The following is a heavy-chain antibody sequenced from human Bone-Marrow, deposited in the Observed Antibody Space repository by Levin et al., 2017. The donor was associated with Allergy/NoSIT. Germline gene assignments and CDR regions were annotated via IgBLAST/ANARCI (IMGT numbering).Heavy chain of an antibody. CDR1: GYTLTGYY. CDR3: ATERGGQQLVLDY. CDR2: INPNTGGT. Sequence: ASVKVSCKTSGYTLTGYYMHWVRQAPGQGLEWKGWINPNTGGTNYAQRFQGRVTMTRDTSIGTVYMELSSLRSDDTAIYYCATERGGQQLVLDYWGQGTLVTVSS. D-gene: IGHD6-13*01. V-gene: IGHV1-2*02. J-gene: IGHJ4*02.